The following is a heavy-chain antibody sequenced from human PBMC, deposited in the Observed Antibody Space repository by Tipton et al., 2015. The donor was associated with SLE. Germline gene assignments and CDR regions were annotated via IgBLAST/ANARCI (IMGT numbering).Heavy chain of an antibody. Sequence: TLSLTCAVYGGSFSGYYWGWIRQPPGKGLEWIGSIYYSGSTYYNPSLKSRVTISVDTSKNQFSLKLSSVTAADTAVYYCARRPYVSSGYFFDYWGQGTLVTVSS. D-gene: IGHD3-22*01. J-gene: IGHJ4*02. CDR3: ARRPYVSSGYFFDY. V-gene: IGHV4-34*01. CDR2: IYYSGST. CDR1: GGSFSGYY.